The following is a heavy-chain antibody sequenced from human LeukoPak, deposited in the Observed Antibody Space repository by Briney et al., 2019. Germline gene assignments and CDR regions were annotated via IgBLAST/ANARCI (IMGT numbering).Heavy chain of an antibody. CDR2: ISSSGSTI. V-gene: IGHV3-48*03. D-gene: IGHD5-24*01. CDR1: GFTFSSYE. J-gene: IGHJ4*02. Sequence: GGSLRLFCAAPGFTFSSYEMNWVRQAPGKGLEWVSYISSSGSTIYYADSVKGRFTISRDNAKNSLYLQMNSLRAEDTAVYYCARKMATGHFDYWGQGTLVTVSS. CDR3: ARKMATGHFDY.